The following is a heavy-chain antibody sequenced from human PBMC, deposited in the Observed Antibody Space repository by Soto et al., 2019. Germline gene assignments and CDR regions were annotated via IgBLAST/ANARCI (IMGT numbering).Heavy chain of an antibody. CDR3: AKTVAVES. CDR2: ISGSGGST. D-gene: IGHD4-17*01. J-gene: IGHJ4*02. Sequence: GSLRLSCAASGFTFNTYAMTWVRQAPGKGLEWVSAISGSGGSTYYADSVQGRFTISRDNSKNTLYLQMDSLRVEDTAVYYCAKTVAVESWGQGTLVTVSS. V-gene: IGHV3-23*01. CDR1: GFTFNTYA.